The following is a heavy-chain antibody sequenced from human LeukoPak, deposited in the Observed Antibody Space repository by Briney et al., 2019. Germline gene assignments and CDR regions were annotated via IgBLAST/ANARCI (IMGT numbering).Heavy chain of an antibody. J-gene: IGHJ4*02. CDR2: IYYSGST. CDR1: GGSISSSSYY. V-gene: IGHV4-39*01. CDR3: ARALDIAAALDY. Sequence: SETLSLTCTVSGGSISSSSYYWGWIRQPPGKGLEWIGSIYYSGSTYYNPSLKSRVTISVDTSKNQFSLKLSSVTAADTAVYYCARALDIAAALDYWAREPWSPSPQ. D-gene: IGHD6-13*01.